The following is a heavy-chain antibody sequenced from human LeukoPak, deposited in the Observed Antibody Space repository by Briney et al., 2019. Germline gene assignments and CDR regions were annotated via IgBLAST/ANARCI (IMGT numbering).Heavy chain of an antibody. V-gene: IGHV3-66*01. J-gene: IGHJ4*02. Sequence: GGSLRLSCAASGFTVSSDYMSWVRQAPGKGLEWVSVVYSGADTNYADSVKGRFTISRDNSKNTLHLQINSLRAEDTAVYYCAREVAAGTHYFDYWGQGTLVTVSS. D-gene: IGHD2-15*01. CDR3: AREVAAGTHYFDY. CDR1: GFTVSSDY. CDR2: VYSGADT.